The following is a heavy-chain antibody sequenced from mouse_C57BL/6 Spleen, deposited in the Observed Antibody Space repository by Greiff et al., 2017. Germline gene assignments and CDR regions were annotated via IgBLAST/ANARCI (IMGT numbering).Heavy chain of an antibody. CDR2: IFPGNGST. V-gene: IGHV1-75*01. CDR3: ARVGSTTEEALDY. J-gene: IGHJ2*01. Sequence: QVQLQQSGPELVKPGASVKISCKASGYTFTDYYINWVKQRPGQGLEWIGRIFPGNGSTYYNEKFKGKATLTADKSSSTAYMLLSSLTSEDSAVYFCARVGSTTEEALDYWGQGTTLTVSS. D-gene: IGHD1-1*01. CDR1: GYTFTDYY.